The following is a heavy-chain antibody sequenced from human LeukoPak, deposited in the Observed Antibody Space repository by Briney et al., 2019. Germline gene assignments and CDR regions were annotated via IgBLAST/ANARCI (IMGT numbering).Heavy chain of an antibody. J-gene: IGHJ3*02. CDR3: ARVPLVGATQAGAFDI. Sequence: KPSETLSLTCPVSGGSISSYYWSWVRQPAGKGLEWVGRIYTSGSTNYNPSLKSRVTMSVDTSKNQFSLKLSSVTAADTAVYYCARVPLVGATQAGAFDIWGQGTMVTVSS. D-gene: IGHD1-26*01. V-gene: IGHV4-4*07. CDR1: GGSISSYY. CDR2: IYTSGST.